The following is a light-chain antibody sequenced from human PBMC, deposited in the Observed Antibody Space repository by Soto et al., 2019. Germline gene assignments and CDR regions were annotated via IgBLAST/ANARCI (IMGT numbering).Light chain of an antibody. CDR2: DAS. CDR3: QQTYSFPWT. J-gene: IGKJ1*01. V-gene: IGKV1-39*01. CDR1: QSISSW. Sequence: DIQMTQSPSSLSASVGDRVTITCRASQSISSWLAWYQQKPGKAPKLLIYDASSLESGVPSRFSGSGSGTNFTLTISSLQPEDFATYFCQQTYSFPWTFGQGTKVDIK.